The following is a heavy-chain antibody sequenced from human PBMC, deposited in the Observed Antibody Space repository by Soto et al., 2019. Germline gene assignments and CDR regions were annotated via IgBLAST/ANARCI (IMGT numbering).Heavy chain of an antibody. CDR2: IYPGDSDT. D-gene: IGHD2-15*01. V-gene: IGHV5-51*01. CDR1: GYSFTSYW. J-gene: IGHJ6*02. CDR3: ARHKGYCESTSCHGMDV. Sequence: GESLKISCKGSGYSFTSYWIVWVRQMPGKGLEWMGSIYPGDSDTRYSPSLQGQVTISADKSITTAYLQWNSLKASNTAMYFCARHKGYCESTSCHGMDVWGQGAKVTVS.